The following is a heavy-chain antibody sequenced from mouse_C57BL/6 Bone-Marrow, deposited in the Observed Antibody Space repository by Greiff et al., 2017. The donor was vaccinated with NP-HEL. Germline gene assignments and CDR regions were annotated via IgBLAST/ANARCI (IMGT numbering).Heavy chain of an antibody. V-gene: IGHV5-17*01. CDR2: ISSGSSTI. Sequence: EVHLVESGGGLVKPGGSLKLSCAASGFTFSDYGMHWVRQAPEKGLEWVAYISSGSSTIYYADTVKGRFTISRDNAKNTLFLQMTSLRSEDTAMNYCARLTTVVAYYFDYWGQGTTLTVSS. J-gene: IGHJ2*01. CDR1: GFTFSDYG. D-gene: IGHD1-1*01. CDR3: ARLTTVVAYYFDY.